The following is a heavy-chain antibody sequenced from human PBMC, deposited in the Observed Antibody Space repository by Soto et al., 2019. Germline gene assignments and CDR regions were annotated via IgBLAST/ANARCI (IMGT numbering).Heavy chain of an antibody. V-gene: IGHV6-1*01. CDR2: TYYRSKWYN. CDR1: GDSVSSNSAA. D-gene: IGHD1-20*01. Sequence: SQTLSLTCAISGDSVSSNSAAWNWIRQSPSRGLEWLGRTYYRSKWYNDYAVSVKSRITINPDTSKNQFSLQLNSVTPEDTAVYYCARAEYNWNPYYYYGMDVWGQGTTVTVSS. CDR3: ARAEYNWNPYYYYGMDV. J-gene: IGHJ6*02.